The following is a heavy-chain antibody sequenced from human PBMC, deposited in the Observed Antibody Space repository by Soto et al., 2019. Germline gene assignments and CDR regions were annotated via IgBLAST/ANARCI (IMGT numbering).Heavy chain of an antibody. CDR1: GFTFGSYW. CDR3: AKDGQKWELLFDY. V-gene: IGHV3-74*01. D-gene: IGHD1-26*01. Sequence: GGSLRLSCAASGFTFGSYWMHWVRQAPGKGLVWVSHISRDGKTIHYADSVKGRFTISRDNAKSTLYLQMNSLRAEDTAVYYCAKDGQKWELLFDYWGQGTLVTAPQ. J-gene: IGHJ4*02. CDR2: ISRDGKTI.